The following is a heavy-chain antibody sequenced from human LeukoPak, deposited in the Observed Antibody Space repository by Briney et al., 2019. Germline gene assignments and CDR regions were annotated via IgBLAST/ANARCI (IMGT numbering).Heavy chain of an antibody. CDR2: ISFSGTYI. D-gene: IGHD5-18*01. CDR1: GFSFSSYE. J-gene: IGHJ4*02. V-gene: IGHV3-21*01. CDR3: ARRASTERGHSYGLDY. Sequence: GGSLRLSCAASGFSFSSYEMNWVRQAPGKGLEWVSSISFSGTYIYYADSLKGRITISRDNARRSLFLQMNSLRAEDTAVYYCARRASTERGHSYGLDYWGQGTLVTVSS.